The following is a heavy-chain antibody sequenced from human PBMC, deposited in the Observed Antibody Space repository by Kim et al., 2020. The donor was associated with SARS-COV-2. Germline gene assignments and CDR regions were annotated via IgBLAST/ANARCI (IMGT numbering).Heavy chain of an antibody. CDR1: GFTFSSYS. D-gene: IGHD6-19*01. CDR2: ISSSSTI. CDR3: ARDRRKGIAVAVDV. V-gene: IGHV3-48*02. J-gene: IGHJ6*02. Sequence: GGSLRLSCAASGFTFSSYSMNWVRQAPGKGLEWVSYISSSSTIYYADSVKGRFTISRDNAKNSLYLQMNSLRDEDTAVYYCARDRRKGIAVAVDVWGQGTTVTVSS.